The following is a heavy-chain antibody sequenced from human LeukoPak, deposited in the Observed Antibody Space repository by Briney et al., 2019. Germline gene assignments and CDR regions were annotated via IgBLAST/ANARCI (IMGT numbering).Heavy chain of an antibody. CDR2: IKRDGSET. CDR3: VRHSGTYFDY. CDR1: GFTFSSYW. Sequence: GGSLRLSCAASGFTFSSYWMTWVRQAPGKGLEWVANIKRDGSETYYVDSVKGRSTISRDNAKNLLSLQMNSLRAEDTAVYYCVRHSGTYFDYWGQGTLVTVSS. D-gene: IGHD1-26*01. J-gene: IGHJ4*02. V-gene: IGHV3-7*01.